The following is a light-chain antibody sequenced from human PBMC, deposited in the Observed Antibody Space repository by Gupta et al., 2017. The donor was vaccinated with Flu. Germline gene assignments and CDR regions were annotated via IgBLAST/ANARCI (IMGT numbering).Light chain of an antibody. J-gene: IGKJ2*03. V-gene: IGKV3-20*01. CDR2: GAS. CDR3: QQYGSSLYS. CDR1: QSVSSSY. Sequence: EIVLTQSPGTLSLSQGERATLSCRASQSVSSSYLAWYQQKPGQAPRLLLYGASSRATGIPDRFSGSGSGTDFTLTISRLEPEDFAVYYCQQYGSSLYSFGQGTKLEIK.